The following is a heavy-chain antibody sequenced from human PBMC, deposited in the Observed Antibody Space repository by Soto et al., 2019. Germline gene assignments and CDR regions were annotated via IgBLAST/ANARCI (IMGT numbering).Heavy chain of an antibody. J-gene: IGHJ4*02. Sequence: PGGSLRLSCAASGFTFSHYNIKWVRQAPGKGLEWVAGISYDGSNKYYADSVKGRFTISRDNSKNTLYLQMNSLRAEDTAVYYCAKGRNILLVAAAEGLDYWGQGTLVTVSS. D-gene: IGHD2-2*01. CDR3: AKGRNILLVAAAEGLDY. CDR2: ISYDGSNK. CDR1: GFTFSHYN. V-gene: IGHV3-30*18.